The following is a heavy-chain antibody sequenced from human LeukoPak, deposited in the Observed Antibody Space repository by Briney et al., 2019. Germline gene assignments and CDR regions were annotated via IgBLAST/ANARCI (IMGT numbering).Heavy chain of an antibody. CDR2: IIPIFGTA. CDR1: GGTFSSYA. D-gene: IGHD1-7*01. CDR3: ARVGLELREDPHDY. Sequence: SVKVSCKASGGTFSSYAISWVRQAPGQGLEWMGGIIPIFGTANYAQKFQGRVTITTDESTSTAYMELSSLRSEDAAVYYCARVGLELREDPHDYWGQGTLVTVSS. V-gene: IGHV1-69*05. J-gene: IGHJ4*02.